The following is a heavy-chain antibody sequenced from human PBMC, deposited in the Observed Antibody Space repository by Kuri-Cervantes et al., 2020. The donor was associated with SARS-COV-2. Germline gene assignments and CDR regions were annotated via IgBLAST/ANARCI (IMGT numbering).Heavy chain of an antibody. CDR3: ASSSGYQPFDY. Sequence: GGSLRLSCAASGFTFSSYGMHWVRQAPGKGLEWVAVIWYDGSNKYYADSVKGRFTISRDNSKNTLYLQMNSLRAEDTAVYYCASSSGYQPFDYWGQGTLVTVSS. CDR1: GFTFSSYG. J-gene: IGHJ4*02. D-gene: IGHD3-22*01. V-gene: IGHV3-33*01. CDR2: IWYDGSNK.